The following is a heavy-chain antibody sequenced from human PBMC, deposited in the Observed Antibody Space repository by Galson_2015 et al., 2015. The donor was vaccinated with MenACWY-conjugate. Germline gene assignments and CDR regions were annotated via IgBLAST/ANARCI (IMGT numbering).Heavy chain of an antibody. CDR2: ISPSATTR. Sequence: SLRLSCAASGFTFSSHGMKWVRQAPGKGLEWVSYISPSATTRYYADSVRGRFTISKDNAENSLYLQMNSLRVEDTAVYYCARVRGPTVKTCRFDLCGRGTLVTVSS. J-gene: IGHJ5*02. CDR1: GFTFSSHG. V-gene: IGHV3-48*01. D-gene: IGHD4-17*01. CDR3: ARVRGPTVKTCRFDL.